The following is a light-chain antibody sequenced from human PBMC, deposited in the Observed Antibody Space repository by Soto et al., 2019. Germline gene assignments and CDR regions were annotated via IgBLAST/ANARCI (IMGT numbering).Light chain of an antibody. CDR2: DAS. J-gene: IGKJ5*01. Sequence: EVVVTESPATLSVSPGGRATLSSRASESVGRHLAWYHQKPGQAPKILIFDASTRATGVPARFSGSGSGTEFTLTVSSLQSEDIAVYFCQQYNNWPPNFGQGTRLEIK. V-gene: IGKV3-15*01. CDR3: QQYNNWPPN. CDR1: ESVGRH.